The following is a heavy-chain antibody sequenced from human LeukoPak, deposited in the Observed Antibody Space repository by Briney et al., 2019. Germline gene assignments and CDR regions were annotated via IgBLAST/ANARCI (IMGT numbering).Heavy chain of an antibody. CDR1: GFTFTSFW. Sequence: PGGSLRLSCAASGFTFTSFWMTWVRQSPGEGLEWVANINRDGTKTTYVDSVKGRFTISRDNAKNSLFLHMSSLGAEDTAVYYCATAPAAADSSWGQGTLVAVSS. CDR3: ATAPAAADSS. D-gene: IGHD6-13*01. V-gene: IGHV3-7*01. J-gene: IGHJ5*02. CDR2: INRDGTKT.